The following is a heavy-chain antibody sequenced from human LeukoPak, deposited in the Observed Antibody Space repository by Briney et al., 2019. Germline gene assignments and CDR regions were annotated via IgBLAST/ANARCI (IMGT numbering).Heavy chain of an antibody. D-gene: IGHD3-16*01. J-gene: IGHJ6*02. V-gene: IGHV3-23*01. CDR3: AAAYFGMDQYYYGMDI. CDR2: ISVIGGST. Sequence: GGSLRLSCAASGFTFSSYAMSWVRQAPGKGLEWVSSISVIGGSTYYADSVRGRFTISRDNSKNTLYLQMNSLRAEDTAVYYCAAAYFGMDQYYYGMDIWGQGTTVTVSS. CDR1: GFTFSSYA.